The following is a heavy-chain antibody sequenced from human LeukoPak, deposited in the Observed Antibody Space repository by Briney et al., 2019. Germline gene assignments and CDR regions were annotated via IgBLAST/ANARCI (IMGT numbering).Heavy chain of an antibody. CDR1: GGSFSGYY. CDR3: ARSRYCSSTSCYYLYYYMDV. V-gene: IGHV4-34*01. D-gene: IGHD2-2*01. Sequence: SETLSLTCAVYGGSFSGYYWSWIRQPPGKGLEWIGEINHSGSTNYNPSLKSRVTISVDTSKNQFSLKLSSVTAADTAVYYCARSRYCSSTSCYYLYYYMDVWSKGTTVTVSS. J-gene: IGHJ6*03. CDR2: INHSGST.